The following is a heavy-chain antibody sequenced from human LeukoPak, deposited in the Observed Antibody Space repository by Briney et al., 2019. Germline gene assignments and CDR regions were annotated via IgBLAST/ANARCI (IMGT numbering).Heavy chain of an antibody. D-gene: IGHD3-22*01. CDR3: ARVANYYDSSGYSSRYYFDY. CDR1: GFTFSSYE. Sequence: PGGSRRLSCAASGFTFSSYEMNWVRQAPGKGLEWVSYISSSGSTIYYADSVKGRFTISRDNAKNSLYLQMNSLRAEDTAVYYCARVANYYDSSGYSSRYYFDYWGQGTLVTVSS. J-gene: IGHJ4*02. V-gene: IGHV3-48*03. CDR2: ISSSGSTI.